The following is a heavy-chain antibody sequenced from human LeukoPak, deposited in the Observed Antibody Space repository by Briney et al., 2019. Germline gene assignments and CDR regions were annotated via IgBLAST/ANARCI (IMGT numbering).Heavy chain of an antibody. J-gene: IGHJ6*02. CDR2: IIPIFGTA. CDR1: GGTFSSYA. V-gene: IGHV1-69*13. Sequence: SVKVSCKASGGTFSSYAISWVRQAPGQGLEWMGGIIPIFGTANYAQKFQGRVTITADESTSTAYMELSSLRSEDTAVYYCARVPPGYYDFWSGYYTARPPAYYYYGMDVWGQGTTVTVSS. D-gene: IGHD3-3*01. CDR3: ARVPPGYYDFWSGYYTARPPAYYYYGMDV.